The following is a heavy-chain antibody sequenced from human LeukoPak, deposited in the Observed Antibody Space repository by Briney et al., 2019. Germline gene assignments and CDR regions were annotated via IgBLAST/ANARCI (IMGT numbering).Heavy chain of an antibody. CDR3: VRGAGFITDY. CDR2: INQDVSAR. J-gene: IGHJ4*02. V-gene: IGHV3-7*01. CDR1: GFAFSTSY. Sequence: GVSLRLSCSAAGFAFSTSYMRWVRQAPGKVLEWVAVINQDVSARYYVDSVKGRFTISRDNAKNSLYLQMNSLRAEDTAVYYCVRGAGFITDYWGPGTLVTVSS. D-gene: IGHD3-9*01.